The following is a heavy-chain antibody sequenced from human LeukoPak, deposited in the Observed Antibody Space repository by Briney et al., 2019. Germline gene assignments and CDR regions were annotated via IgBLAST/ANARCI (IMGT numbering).Heavy chain of an antibody. CDR2: IYHSGST. V-gene: IGHV4-38-2*01. CDR3: ARRRNYYDSSGIFDY. D-gene: IGHD3-22*01. CDR1: GYSISSGYY. Sequence: SETLSLTCAVSGYSISSGYYWGWIRQPPGKGLEWIGSIYHSGSTYYNPSLKSRVTISTDTSKNQFSLKLSSVTAADTAVYYCARRRNYYDSSGIFDYWGQGTLVTVSS. J-gene: IGHJ4*02.